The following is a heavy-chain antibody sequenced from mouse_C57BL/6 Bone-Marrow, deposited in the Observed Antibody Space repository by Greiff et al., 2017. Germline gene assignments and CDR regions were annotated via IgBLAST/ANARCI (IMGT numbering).Heavy chain of an antibody. J-gene: IGHJ4*01. CDR2: ISYSGST. D-gene: IGHD6-1*01. CDR1: GYSITSDY. CDR3: ARSSLLLGYAMDY. V-gene: IGHV3-8*01. Sequence: VQLQQSGPGLAKPSQTLSLTCSVTGYSITSDYWNWIRKFPGTKLEYMGYISYSGSTYYNPSTKSRISITRDTSKNQYYLQLNSVTTEETATSYCARSSLLLGYAMDYWGQGTSVTVSS.